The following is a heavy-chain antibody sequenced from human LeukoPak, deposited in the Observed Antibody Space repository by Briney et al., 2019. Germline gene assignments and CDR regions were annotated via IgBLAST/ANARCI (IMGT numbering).Heavy chain of an antibody. V-gene: IGHV3-53*01. CDR2: IYSGGST. D-gene: IGHD3-10*01. J-gene: IGHJ4*02. CDR1: GFTVSSNY. Sequence: PGGSLRLSCAASGFTVSSNYMSWVRQAPGKGLEWVSVIYSGGSTYYADSVEGRFTISRDNSKNTLYLQMSSLRAEGTAVYYCARDTGGARFYYFDYWGQGTLVTVSS. CDR3: ARDTGGARFYYFDY.